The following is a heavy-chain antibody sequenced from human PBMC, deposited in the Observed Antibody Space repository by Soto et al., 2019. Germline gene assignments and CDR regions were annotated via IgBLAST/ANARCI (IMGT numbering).Heavy chain of an antibody. CDR3: AKGHVYYDFWSGYSNWFDP. V-gene: IGHV3-23*01. J-gene: IGHJ5*02. Sequence: GGSLRLSWAASGLTFSSYAMSWVRQAPGKGLEWVSAISGSGGSTYYADSVKGRFTISRDNSKNTLYLQMNSLRAEDTAVYYCAKGHVYYDFWSGYSNWFDPWGQGTLVTVSS. CDR2: ISGSGGST. CDR1: GLTFSSYA. D-gene: IGHD3-3*01.